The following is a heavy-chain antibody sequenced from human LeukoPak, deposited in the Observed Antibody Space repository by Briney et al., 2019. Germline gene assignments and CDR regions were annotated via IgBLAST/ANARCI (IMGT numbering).Heavy chain of an antibody. CDR2: IYPGDFAT. CDR3: ARLRGLVRGVTDAFDI. V-gene: IGHV5-51*01. J-gene: IGHJ3*02. Sequence: GESLKISCKGSGYSFTSYWIGWVRQMPGKGLEWMGIIYPGDFATRYSPSFQGQVTISADKSISTAYLQWSSLKASDTAIYYCARLRGLVRGVTDAFDIWGQGIMVTVSS. D-gene: IGHD3-10*01. CDR1: GYSFTSYW.